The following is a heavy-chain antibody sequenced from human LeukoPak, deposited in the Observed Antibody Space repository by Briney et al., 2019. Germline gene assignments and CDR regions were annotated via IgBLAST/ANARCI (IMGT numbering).Heavy chain of an antibody. Sequence: GGSLRLSCAASGFTFSSYAMSWVRQAPGKGLEWVSAISGSGGSTYYADSVKGRFTISRDNSKNTLYLQMNSLRAEDTAVYYCARAFSGGSRPYDYWGQGTLVTVSS. D-gene: IGHD2-15*01. CDR1: GFTFSSYA. CDR2: ISGSGGST. J-gene: IGHJ4*02. V-gene: IGHV3-23*01. CDR3: ARAFSGGSRPYDY.